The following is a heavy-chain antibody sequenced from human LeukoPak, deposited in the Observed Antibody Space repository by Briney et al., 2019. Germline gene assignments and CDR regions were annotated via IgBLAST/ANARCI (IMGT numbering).Heavy chain of an antibody. D-gene: IGHD1-26*01. V-gene: IGHV3-20*01. Sequence: GGFLRLSCAASGFTFDDYGMSWVRQAPGKGLEWVSGINWNGGSTGYADSVKGRFTISRDNAKNSLYLQMNSLRAEDTALYHCARDRGSLRADAFDIWGQGTMVTVSS. CDR3: ARDRGSLRADAFDI. J-gene: IGHJ3*02. CDR1: GFTFDDYG. CDR2: INWNGGST.